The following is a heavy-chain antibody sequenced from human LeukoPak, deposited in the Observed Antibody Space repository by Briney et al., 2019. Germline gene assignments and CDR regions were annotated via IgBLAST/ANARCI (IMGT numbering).Heavy chain of an antibody. CDR1: GFTFSSYA. Sequence: GGSLRLSCAASGFTFSSYAMSWVRQAPGKGLEWVSAISGSGGSTYYADSVKGRFTVSRDNSKNTLYLQMNSLRAEDTAVYYCANPYRITTTGVDIWGQGTMVTVSS. CDR3: ANPYRITTTGVDI. CDR2: ISGSGGST. D-gene: IGHD3-22*01. J-gene: IGHJ3*02. V-gene: IGHV3-23*01.